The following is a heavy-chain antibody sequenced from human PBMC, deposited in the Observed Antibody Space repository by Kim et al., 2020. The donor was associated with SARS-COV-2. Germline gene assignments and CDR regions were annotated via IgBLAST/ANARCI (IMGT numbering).Heavy chain of an antibody. CDR2: IYSGGST. D-gene: IGHD5-12*01. CDR3: ARAPGYGDGYKIGGGFDY. V-gene: IGHV3-53*04. J-gene: IGHJ4*02. Sequence: GGSLRLSCAASGFTVSSNYMSWVRQAPGKGLEWVSVIYSGGSTYYADSVKGRFTISRHNSKNTLYLQMNSLRAEDTAVYYCARAPGYGDGYKIGGGFDYWGQGTLVTVSS. CDR1: GFTVSSNY.